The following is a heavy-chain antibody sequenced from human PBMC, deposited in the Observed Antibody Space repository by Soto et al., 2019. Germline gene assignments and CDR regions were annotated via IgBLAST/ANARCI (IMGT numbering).Heavy chain of an antibody. D-gene: IGHD1-7*01. CDR2: IYYSGST. J-gene: IGHJ4*02. CDR1: GGSISSYY. Sequence: PSETLSLTCTVSGGSISSYYWSWIRQPPGKGLEWIGYIYYSGSTNYNPSLKSRVTISVDTSKNQFSLKLSSVTAADTAVYHCARWENWNYFYFDYWGQGTLVTVSS. CDR3: ARWENWNYFYFDY. V-gene: IGHV4-59*01.